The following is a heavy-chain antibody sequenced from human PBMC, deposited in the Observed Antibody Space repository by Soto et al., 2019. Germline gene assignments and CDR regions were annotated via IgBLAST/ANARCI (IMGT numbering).Heavy chain of an antibody. J-gene: IGHJ6*02. V-gene: IGHV3-33*01. CDR1: GFTFSSYG. D-gene: IGHD4-17*01. Sequence: QVQLVESGGGVVQPGRSLRLSCAASGFTFSSYGMHWVRKAPGKGLEWVAVIWYDGSNKYYADSVKGRFTISRDNSKNTLYLQMNSLRAEDTAVYYCASDYGGNSVPQYGMDVWGQGTTVTVSS. CDR2: IWYDGSNK. CDR3: ASDYGGNSVPQYGMDV.